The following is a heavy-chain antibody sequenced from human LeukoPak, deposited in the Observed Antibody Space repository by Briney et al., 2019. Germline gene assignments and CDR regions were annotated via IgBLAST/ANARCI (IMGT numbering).Heavy chain of an antibody. CDR3: AKDMEWELPHTGSVAFDI. V-gene: IGHV3-9*03. J-gene: IGHJ3*02. Sequence: GGSLRLSCAASGFTFDDYAMHWVRQAPGKGLEWVSGISWNSGSIGYADSVKGRFTISRDNAKNSLYLQMNSLRAEDMALYYCAKDMEWELPHTGSVAFDIWGQGTMVTVSS. CDR1: GFTFDDYA. D-gene: IGHD1-26*01. CDR2: ISWNSGSI.